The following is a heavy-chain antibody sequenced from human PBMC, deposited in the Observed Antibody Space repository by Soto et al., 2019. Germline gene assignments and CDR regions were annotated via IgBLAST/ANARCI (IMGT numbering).Heavy chain of an antibody. CDR3: ARRAYSGYSLDS. CDR2: ISGRSTYI. D-gene: IGHD5-12*01. J-gene: IGHJ5*01. V-gene: IGHV3-21*01. Sequence: EVQLVESGGGRVKPGGSLRLSCAASGFTFSDYSMNWVRQAPGKGLEWVSSISGRSTYIYYADSLKGRLTISRDNTKNSLYLQMNSLRAEDTAVYYCARRAYSGYSLDSWGQGTVVTVSS. CDR1: GFTFSDYS.